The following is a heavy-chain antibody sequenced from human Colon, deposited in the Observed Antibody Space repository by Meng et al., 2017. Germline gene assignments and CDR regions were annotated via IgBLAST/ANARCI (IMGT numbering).Heavy chain of an antibody. CDR1: GGSISSSSYY. Sequence: QLQLQESGPGLVKPSETLSLTCTVSGGSISSSSYYWGWIRQPPGKGLEWIGSIYYTGSTYYNPSLKSRVTISVDKSKNQFSLKVTSVTAADTAVYYCARGTSVTAVSFDYWGQGTLVTVSS. J-gene: IGHJ4*02. CDR3: ARGTSVTAVSFDY. V-gene: IGHV4-39*07. D-gene: IGHD4-17*01. CDR2: IYYTGST.